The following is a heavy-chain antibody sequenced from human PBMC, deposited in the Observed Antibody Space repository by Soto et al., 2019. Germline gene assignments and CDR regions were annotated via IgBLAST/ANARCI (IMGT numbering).Heavy chain of an antibody. D-gene: IGHD6-19*01. CDR2: IYYTVNT. J-gene: IGHJ4*02. CDR1: GGSISSGDYY. V-gene: IGHV4-30-4*01. CDR3: VRRLAVKPRYYFGC. Sequence: PSQTLSLTCTVSGGSISSGDYYWSWVRQPPGKGLHYIGYIYYTVNTYYNPSLNSRVTISVDTSKNQFSLKLSSVTAADTAVYFCVRRLAVKPRYYFGCWGQGPLVTVCS.